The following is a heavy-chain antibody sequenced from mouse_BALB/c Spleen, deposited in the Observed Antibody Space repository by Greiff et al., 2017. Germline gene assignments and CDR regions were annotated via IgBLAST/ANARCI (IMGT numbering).Heavy chain of an antibody. Sequence: EVNLVESGGGLVQPGGSLKLSCAASGFTFSSYTMSWVRQTPEKRLEWVAYISNGGGSTYYPDTVKGRFTISRDNAKNTLYLQMSSLKSEDTAMYYCARLEYDGYLPYAMDYWGQGTSVTVSS. V-gene: IGHV5-12-2*01. CDR2: ISNGGGST. J-gene: IGHJ4*01. D-gene: IGHD2-3*01. CDR1: GFTFSSYT. CDR3: ARLEYDGYLPYAMDY.